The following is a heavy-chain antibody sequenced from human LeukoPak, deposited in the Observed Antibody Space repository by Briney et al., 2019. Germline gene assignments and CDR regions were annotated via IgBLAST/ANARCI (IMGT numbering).Heavy chain of an antibody. CDR2: IYYSGST. CDR1: GGSISSSSYY. V-gene: IGHV4-39*07. D-gene: IGHD3-22*01. CDR3: ARGPHITMIVVVTGYNWFDP. J-gene: IGHJ5*02. Sequence: SETLSLTCTVSGGSISSSSYYWGWIRQPPGKGLEWIGSIYYSGSTYYNPSLKSRVTISVDTSKNQFSLKLSSVTAADTAVYYCARGPHITMIVVVTGYNWFDPWGQGTLVTVSS.